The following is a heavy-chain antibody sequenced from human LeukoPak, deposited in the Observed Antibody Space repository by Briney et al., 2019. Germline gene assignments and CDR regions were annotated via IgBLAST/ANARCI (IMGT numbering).Heavy chain of an antibody. CDR2: ISYDGSNK. Sequence: GRSLRLSCAASGFTFSSYAMHWVRQAPGKGLEWVAVISYDGSNKYYADSVKGRFTISRDNSKNTLYLQMNSLRAEDTAVYYCAKGDDYGDYGVDYWGQGTLVTVSS. CDR1: GFTFSSYA. CDR3: AKGDDYGDYGVDY. J-gene: IGHJ4*02. D-gene: IGHD4-17*01. V-gene: IGHV3-30-3*01.